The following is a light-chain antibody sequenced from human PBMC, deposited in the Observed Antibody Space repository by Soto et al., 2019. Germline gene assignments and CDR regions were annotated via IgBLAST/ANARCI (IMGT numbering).Light chain of an antibody. CDR3: QKYTNVPT. V-gene: IGKV1-27*01. CDR1: QGISNY. Sequence: DIQMTQSPSSLSASVGDRVTITCRASQGISNYLAWYQQIPGKVPKLLISAASTLQSGVPSRFSGSGSGTDFTLTISSLQPEAVATYYCQKYTNVPTFGGGTKVDIK. J-gene: IGKJ4*01. CDR2: AAS.